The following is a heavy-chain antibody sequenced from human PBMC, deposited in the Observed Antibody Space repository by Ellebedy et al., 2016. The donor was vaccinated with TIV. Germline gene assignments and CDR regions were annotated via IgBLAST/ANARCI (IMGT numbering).Heavy chain of an antibody. V-gene: IGHV5-51*01. CDR3: ARRGYYDKSGLDA. CDR1: GYTFSTFW. J-gene: IGHJ5*02. Sequence: GESLKISCKGSGYTFSTFWIGWVRQVPGKALEWMGIIFPGDFDTRYSPSFRGQVTISVDKANSTAYLEWHTLSESDTAIYYCARRGYYDKSGLDAWGRGTLVTVSS. D-gene: IGHD3-22*01. CDR2: IFPGDFDT.